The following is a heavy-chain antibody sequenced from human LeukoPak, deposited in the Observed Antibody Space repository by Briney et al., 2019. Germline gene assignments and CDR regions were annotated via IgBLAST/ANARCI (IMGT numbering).Heavy chain of an antibody. V-gene: IGHV3-15*01. CDR1: GFPFTNAW. CDR3: TTQGEDYVWGNYREDYFDY. J-gene: IGHJ4*02. D-gene: IGHD3-16*02. Sequence: PGGSLRLSCAASGFPFTNAWMSWVRQAPGKGLEWVGRIKTKADGGTTDFAAPVKGRFTISRDDSKNTLYLQMNSLKAEDTAVYYCTTQGEDYVWGNYREDYFDYWGPGTLVTVSS. CDR2: IKTKADGGTT.